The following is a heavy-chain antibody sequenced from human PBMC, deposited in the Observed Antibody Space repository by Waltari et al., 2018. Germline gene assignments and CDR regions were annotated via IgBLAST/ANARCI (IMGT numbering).Heavy chain of an antibody. CDR1: GYPFNDFY. J-gene: IGHJ4*02. Sequence: QVQLVQSGAEVKKPGASMKVSFKASGYPFNDFYIHWVRLTPGQGLEWMGWISPLSGGTSFAQSFQGRVTMTRDTAISTIYLELSSLRSDDTAIYYCARDAGGIAAADTSHFDSWGQGTLVTVSS. CDR3: ARDAGGIAAADTSHFDS. CDR2: ISPLSGGT. V-gene: IGHV1-2*02. D-gene: IGHD6-13*01.